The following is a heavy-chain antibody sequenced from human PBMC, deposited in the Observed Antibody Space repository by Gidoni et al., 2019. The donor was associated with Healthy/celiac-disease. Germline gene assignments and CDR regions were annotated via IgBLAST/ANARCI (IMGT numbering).Heavy chain of an antibody. V-gene: IGHV4-59*01. CDR1: GGSISSYY. Sequence: QVQLQESGPGLVKPSETLSLTCTVSGGSISSYYWSWIRQPPGKGLGWIGYIYYSGSTNYNPSLKSRVTISVDTSKNQFSLKLSSVTAADTAVYYCAGYYYDSSDYYYYYGMDVWGQGTTVTVSS. J-gene: IGHJ6*02. CDR3: AGYYYDSSDYYYYYGMDV. D-gene: IGHD3-22*01. CDR2: IYYSGST.